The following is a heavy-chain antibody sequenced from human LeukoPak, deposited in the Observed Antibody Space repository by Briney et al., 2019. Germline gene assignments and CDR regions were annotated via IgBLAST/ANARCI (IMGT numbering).Heavy chain of an antibody. Sequence: ASVKVSCKVSGYTLTELSMHWVRQAPGKGLEWMGDFDPEDGETIYAQKFQGRVTMTEDTSTDTAYMELSSLGSEDTAVYYCATGPYCSSTSCYDRDYWGQGTLVTVSS. CDR2: FDPEDGET. D-gene: IGHD2-2*01. V-gene: IGHV1-24*01. CDR1: GYTLTELS. CDR3: ATGPYCSSTSCYDRDY. J-gene: IGHJ4*02.